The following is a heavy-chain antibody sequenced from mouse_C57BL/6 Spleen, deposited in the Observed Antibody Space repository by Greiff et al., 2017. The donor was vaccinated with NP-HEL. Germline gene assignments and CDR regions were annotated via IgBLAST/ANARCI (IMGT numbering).Heavy chain of an antibody. CDR2: IRNKANNHAT. CDR1: GFTFSDAW. J-gene: IGHJ4*01. CDR3: TTRILRDAMDY. Sequence: EVQRVESGGGLVQPGGSMKLSCAASGFTFSDAWMDWVRQSPEKGLEWVAEIRNKANNHATYYAESVKGRFTISRDDSKSSVYLQMNSLRAEDTGIYYCTTRILRDAMDYWGQGTSVTVSS. D-gene: IGHD1-1*01. V-gene: IGHV6-6*01.